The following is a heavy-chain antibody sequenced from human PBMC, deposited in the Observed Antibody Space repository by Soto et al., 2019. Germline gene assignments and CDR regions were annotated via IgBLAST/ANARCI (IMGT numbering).Heavy chain of an antibody. CDR2: ISYDGSNK. CDR3: ARSADTQRNYYYYGMDV. V-gene: IGHV3-30*03. CDR1: GFTFSSYG. J-gene: IGHJ6*02. Sequence: QVQLVESGGGVVQPGRSLRLSCAASGFTFSSYGMHWVRQAPGKGLEWVAVISYDGSNKYYADSVKGRFTISRDNSKNTLYLQINSLRAEDTAVYYCARSADTQRNYYYYGMDVWGQGTTVTVSS.